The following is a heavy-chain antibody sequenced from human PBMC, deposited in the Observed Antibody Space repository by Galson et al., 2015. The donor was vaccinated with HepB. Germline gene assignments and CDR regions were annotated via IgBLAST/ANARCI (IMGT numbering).Heavy chain of an antibody. CDR3: AKESIYDSSGYWAPGAFDI. CDR1: GFTFSSYA. J-gene: IGHJ3*02. Sequence: SLRLSCAASGFTFSSYAMSWVRQAPGKRLEWVSAISGSGGSTYYADSVKGRFTISRDNSKNTLYLQMNSLRAEDTAVYYCAKESIYDSSGYWAPGAFDIWGQGTMVTVSS. V-gene: IGHV3-23*01. D-gene: IGHD3-22*01. CDR2: ISGSGGST.